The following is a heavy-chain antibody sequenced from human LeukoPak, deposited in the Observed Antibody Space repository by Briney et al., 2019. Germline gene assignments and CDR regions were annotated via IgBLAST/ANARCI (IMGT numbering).Heavy chain of an antibody. CDR3: AGQYCSSTSCYRGHNWFDP. D-gene: IGHD2-2*02. J-gene: IGHJ5*02. CDR2: ISAYNGNT. CDR1: GYTFTSYG. Sequence: ASVKVSCKASGYTFTSYGISWVRQAPGQGLEWMGWISAYNGNTNYAQKLQGRVTMTTDTSTSTAYMELRSLRSDDTAVYYCAGQYCSSTSCYRGHNWFDPWGQGTLVTVSS. V-gene: IGHV1-18*01.